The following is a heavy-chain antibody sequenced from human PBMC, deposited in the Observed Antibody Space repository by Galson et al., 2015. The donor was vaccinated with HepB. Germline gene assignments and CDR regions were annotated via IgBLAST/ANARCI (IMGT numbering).Heavy chain of an antibody. D-gene: IGHD4-17*01. J-gene: IGHJ6*02. CDR1: GIIFRNAF. CDR2: IKSNTEGGTT. CDR3: TTVTVTVENYYYQYGMDL. V-gene: IGHV3-15*01. Sequence: SLRLSCAASGIIFRNAFMSWVRQAPGKGLEWVGRIKSNTEGGTTDYSAPVKGRFAISRDDLKGIMYLQMNSLKTADTAVYYCTTVTVTVENYYYQYGMDLWGQGTTVTVSS.